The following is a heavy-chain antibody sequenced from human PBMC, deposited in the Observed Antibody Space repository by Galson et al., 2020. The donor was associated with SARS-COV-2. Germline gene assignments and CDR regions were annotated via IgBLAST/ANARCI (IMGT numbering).Heavy chain of an antibody. Sequence: SETLSLTCTVSGCSISSGGYYCSWIRQHPGKGLEFIGYIHYSGSTYYNPSLKSRLAISVDTSENQFSLKLSSMTAADTAIYYCARVLDWYFDLWGRGTLVTVSS. CDR2: IHYSGST. V-gene: IGHV4-31*03. CDR1: GCSISSGGYY. J-gene: IGHJ2*01. CDR3: ARVLDWYFDL.